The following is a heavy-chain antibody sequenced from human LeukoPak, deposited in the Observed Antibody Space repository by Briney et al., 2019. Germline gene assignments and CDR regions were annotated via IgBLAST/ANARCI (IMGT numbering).Heavy chain of an antibody. V-gene: IGHV1-2*02. J-gene: IGHJ4*02. CDR3: ARGRRSLVRGVYYFDY. CDR2: INPNSGGT. Sequence: GASVKVSCKASGGTFSSYAISWVRQAPGQGLEWMGWINPNSGGTNYAQKFQGRVTMTRDTSISTAYMELSRLRSDDTAVYYCARGRRSLVRGVYYFDYWGQGTLVTVSS. D-gene: IGHD3-10*01. CDR1: GGTFSSYA.